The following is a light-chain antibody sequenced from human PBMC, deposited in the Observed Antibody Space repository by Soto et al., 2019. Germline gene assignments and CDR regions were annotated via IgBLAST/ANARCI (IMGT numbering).Light chain of an antibody. Sequence: DIQMTQSPSTLSASVGDRVTITCRPSQSITIWLAWYQQKPGKAPKLLIFDASRLESGVPSRFSGSGSGTEFTLTICSLQPDDFATYYCQQYNSYSWTFGQGTKVEIK. J-gene: IGKJ1*01. CDR2: DAS. CDR3: QQYNSYSWT. V-gene: IGKV1-5*01. CDR1: QSITIW.